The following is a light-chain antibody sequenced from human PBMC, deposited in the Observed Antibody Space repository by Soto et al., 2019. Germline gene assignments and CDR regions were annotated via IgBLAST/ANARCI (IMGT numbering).Light chain of an antibody. J-gene: IGLJ1*01. CDR3: CSYAGSYTYV. CDR2: DVS. V-gene: IGLV2-11*01. Sequence: ALTQPRSVSGSPGQSVTISCTGTSSDVGGYNYVSWYQQHPGKAPKLMIYDVSKRPSGVPDRFSGSKSGNTASLTISGLQAEDEADYYCCSYAGSYTYVFGTG. CDR1: SSDVGGYNY.